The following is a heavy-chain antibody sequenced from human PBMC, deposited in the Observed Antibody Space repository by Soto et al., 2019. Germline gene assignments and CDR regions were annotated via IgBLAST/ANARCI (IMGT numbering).Heavy chain of an antibody. J-gene: IGHJ4*02. CDR2: ISGSGDNT. Sequence: EVQLLESGGGLVQPGGSLRLSCAASGFTFSSYAMNWVRQAPGKGLEWVSVISGSGDNTYYADSVKGRFTISRDNSKNTVYLQMNSLRAEDTAVYYCASRSSGWYFDYWGQGTLITVSS. V-gene: IGHV3-23*01. D-gene: IGHD6-19*01. CDR3: ASRSSGWYFDY. CDR1: GFTFSSYA.